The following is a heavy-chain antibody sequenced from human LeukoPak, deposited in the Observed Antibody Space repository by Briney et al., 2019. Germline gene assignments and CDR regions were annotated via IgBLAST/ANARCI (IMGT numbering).Heavy chain of an antibody. CDR2: IYYSGST. D-gene: IGHD4-23*01. V-gene: IGHV4-59*08. CDR3: ATPIRTPGAFDL. CDR1: GGSISSYY. Sequence: SETLSLTCTVSGGSISSYYWSWIRQPPGKGLEWIGYIYYSGSTNYNPSLKSRVTISVDTSKNQFSLKLSSVTAADTAVYYCATPIRTPGAFDLWGQGTMVTVSS. J-gene: IGHJ3*01.